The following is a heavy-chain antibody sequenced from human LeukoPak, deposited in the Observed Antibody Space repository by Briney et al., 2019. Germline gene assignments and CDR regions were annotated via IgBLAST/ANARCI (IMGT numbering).Heavy chain of an antibody. D-gene: IGHD6-13*01. CDR2: IYSGGST. J-gene: IGHJ4*02. V-gene: IGHV3-66*01. Sequence: GGSLRLSCAASGFTVSSNYMSWVRQAPGKGLEWVSVIYSGGSTYYADSVKGRFTISRDNSKNTLYLQMNSLRAEDTAVYYCAKEKQQLVPFDYWGQGTLVTVSS. CDR1: GFTVSSNY. CDR3: AKEKQQLVPFDY.